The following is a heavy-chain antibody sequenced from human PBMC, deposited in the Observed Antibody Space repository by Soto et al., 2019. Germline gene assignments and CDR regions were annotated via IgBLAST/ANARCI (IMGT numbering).Heavy chain of an antibody. CDR1: GFTFRTYV. CDR3: AKDGGGSCKIGCWFDP. J-gene: IGHJ5*02. V-gene: IGHV3-23*01. CDR2: ISGSGGTT. Sequence: PGWSLRLSCAASGFTFRTYVLTWVCQAPGEGLEWGSSISGSGGTTYYADSVKGRFTLSRDDSKNTRCLHMNSARAAGTAPYYSAKDGGGSCKIGCWFDPWGQGTLVTVSS. D-gene: IGHD2-15*01.